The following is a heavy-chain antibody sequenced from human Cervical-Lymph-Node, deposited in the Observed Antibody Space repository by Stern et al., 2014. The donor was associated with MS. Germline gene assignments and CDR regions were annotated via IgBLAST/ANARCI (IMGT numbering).Heavy chain of an antibody. CDR2: IVPMFGKP. D-gene: IGHD2/OR15-2a*01. Sequence: VQLVESGAGVMKPGSSVSVSCKAFDGTFKTSAFDCALQASGQWLEWMGDIVPMFGKPLYAPKFQGRITVTADESANTVYMELSSLTSEDTAIYYCARERSVLYPAIDPWGQGTLVTVSS. CDR3: ARERSVLYPAIDP. CDR1: DGTFKTSA. V-gene: IGHV1-69*01. J-gene: IGHJ5*02.